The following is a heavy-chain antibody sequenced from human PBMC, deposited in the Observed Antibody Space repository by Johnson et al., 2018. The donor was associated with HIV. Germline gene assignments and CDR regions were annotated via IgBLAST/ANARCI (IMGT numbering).Heavy chain of an antibody. CDR1: GFTVISNY. CDR3: ARGTGDQWGLDAFDI. Sequence: VQLVESGGGLVQPGGSLRLSCAVSGFTVISNYMTWVRQAPGKGLEWVSVIYAGGSTFYADSVKGRFTISRDSSKNTLYLQMNSLSAKDTAVYYCARGTGDQWGLDAFDIWGQGTMVTVSS. V-gene: IGHV3-66*02. CDR2: IYAGGST. D-gene: IGHD7-27*01. J-gene: IGHJ3*02.